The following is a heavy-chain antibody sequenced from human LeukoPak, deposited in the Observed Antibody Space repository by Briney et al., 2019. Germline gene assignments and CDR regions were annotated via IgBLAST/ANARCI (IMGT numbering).Heavy chain of an antibody. D-gene: IGHD3-10*01. CDR2: ISAYNGNT. CDR1: GYTFTSYG. V-gene: IGHV1-18*01. CDR3: ARGRITMVRGIRFAAFDI. J-gene: IGHJ3*02. Sequence: GESLKISCKGSGYTFTSYGISWVRQAPGQGLEWMGWISAYNGNTNYAQKLQGRVTMTTDTSTSTAHMELRSLRSDDTAVYYCARGRITMVRGIRFAAFDIWGQGTMVTVSS.